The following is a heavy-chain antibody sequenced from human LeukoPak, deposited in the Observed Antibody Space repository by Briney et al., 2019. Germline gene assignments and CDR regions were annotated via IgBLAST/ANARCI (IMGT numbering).Heavy chain of an antibody. V-gene: IGHV3-30*02. CDR2: VRSDGNTK. D-gene: IGHD2-2*01. CDR3: AKGLGYCSSTSCYGGKYYYMDV. Sequence: PGGSLRLSCAASGFSFSTYGMHWVRQAPGKGLEWVAFVRSDGNTKYYADSVKGRFTISRDNFKNTLYLEMNSLRAEDTAVYYCAKGLGYCSSTSCYGGKYYYMDVWGKGTTVTVSS. J-gene: IGHJ6*03. CDR1: GFSFSTYG.